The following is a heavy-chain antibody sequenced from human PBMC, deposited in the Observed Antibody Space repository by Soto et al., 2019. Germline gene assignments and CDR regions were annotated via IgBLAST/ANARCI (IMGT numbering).Heavy chain of an antibody. Sequence: GGSLRLSCAASGFTFSDSYMSWIRQAPGKGLEWISYITFSGNTVYYADSLKGRFTISRDNAKDSLYLQMNRLGAEDTAVYYCARVSWREKYGMDVWGQGTTVTVSS. J-gene: IGHJ6*02. CDR1: GFTFSDSY. CDR2: ITFSGNTV. V-gene: IGHV3-11*01. CDR3: ARVSWREKYGMDV.